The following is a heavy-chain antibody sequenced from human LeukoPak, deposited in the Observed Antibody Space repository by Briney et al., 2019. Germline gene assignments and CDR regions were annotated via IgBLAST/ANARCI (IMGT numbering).Heavy chain of an antibody. CDR1: GYTFTHYG. CDR2: ISTYNGDT. D-gene: IGHD6-19*01. V-gene: IGHV1-18*04. J-gene: IGHJ4*02. CDR3: ARDPSNTSGWYTYFDF. Sequence: ASVKVSCKASGYTFTHYGIAWVRQAPGQGLEWMAWISTYNGDTHYAQKLRDRVTVTTGTPTSTVYMELRSLRSDDTAVYYCARDPSNTSGWYTYFDFWGQGTLVTVSS.